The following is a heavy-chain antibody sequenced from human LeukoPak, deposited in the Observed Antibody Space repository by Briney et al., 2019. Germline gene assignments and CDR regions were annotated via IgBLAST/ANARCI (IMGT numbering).Heavy chain of an antibody. V-gene: IGHV1-2*02. Sequence: ASVKVSCKASGYTFTGYYMHWARQAPGQGLEWMGWINPNSGGTNYAQKFQGRVTMTRDTSISTAYMELSRLRSDDTAVYYCARVRATVVTPPGYWGQGTLVTVSS. J-gene: IGHJ4*02. D-gene: IGHD4-23*01. CDR2: INPNSGGT. CDR1: GYTFTGYY. CDR3: ARVRATVVTPPGY.